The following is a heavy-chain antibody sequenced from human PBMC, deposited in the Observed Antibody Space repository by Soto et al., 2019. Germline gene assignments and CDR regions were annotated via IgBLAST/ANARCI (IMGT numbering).Heavy chain of an antibody. D-gene: IGHD6-19*01. CDR3: VKDRVAVARMFDQ. J-gene: IGHJ4*02. CDR1: GFPFRSYA. Sequence: PGGSLRLSCAASGFPFRSYAMTWVRQAPGKGLEYVSVISDNGGNTYYADSVKGRFTISRDNSKNTLYLQLNSLRAEDTAVYYCVKDRVAVARMFDQWGQGTLVTVSS. V-gene: IGHV3-64D*08. CDR2: ISDNGGNT.